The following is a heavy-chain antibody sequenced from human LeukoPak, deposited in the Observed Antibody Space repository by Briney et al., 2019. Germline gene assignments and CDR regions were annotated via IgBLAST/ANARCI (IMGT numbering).Heavy chain of an antibody. Sequence: ASVKVSCKASGYTFTGYYMHWVRQAPGQALEWMGWINPNSGGTNYAQKFQGRVTMTRDTSISTAYMELSRLRCDDTAVYYCARVESSSWPYYYYYYMDVWGKGTTVTVSS. D-gene: IGHD6-13*01. CDR1: GYTFTGYY. CDR3: ARVESSSWPYYYYYYMDV. J-gene: IGHJ6*03. V-gene: IGHV1-2*02. CDR2: INPNSGGT.